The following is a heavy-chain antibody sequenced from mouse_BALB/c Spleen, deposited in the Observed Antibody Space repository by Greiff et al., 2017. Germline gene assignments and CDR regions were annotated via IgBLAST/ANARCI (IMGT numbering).Heavy chain of an antibody. CDR2: ISSGGSYT. V-gene: IGHV5-6*01. Sequence: EVKPMESGGDLVKPGGSLKLSCAASGFTFSSYGMSWVRQTPDKRLEWVATISSGGSYTYYPDSVKGRFTISRDNAKNTLYLQMSSLKSEDTAMYYCARLNWDRYYFDYWGQGTTLTVSS. J-gene: IGHJ2*01. CDR1: GFTFSSYG. D-gene: IGHD4-1*02. CDR3: ARLNWDRYYFDY.